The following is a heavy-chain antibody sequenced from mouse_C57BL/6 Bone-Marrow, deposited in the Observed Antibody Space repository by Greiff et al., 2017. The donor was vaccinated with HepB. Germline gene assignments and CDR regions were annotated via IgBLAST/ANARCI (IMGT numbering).Heavy chain of an antibody. Sequence: EVKLVESGGGLVKPGGSLKLSCAASGFTFSDYGMHWVRQAPEKGLEWVAYISSGSSTIYYADTVKGRFTISRDNAKNTLFLQMTRLRSEDTAMYYCAINLYAMDYWGQGTSVTVSS. CDR2: ISSGSSTI. J-gene: IGHJ4*01. V-gene: IGHV5-17*01. CDR3: AINLYAMDY. CDR1: GFTFSDYG.